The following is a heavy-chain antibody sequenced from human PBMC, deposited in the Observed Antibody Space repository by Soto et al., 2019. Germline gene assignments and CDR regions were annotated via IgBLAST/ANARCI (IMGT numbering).Heavy chain of an antibody. CDR1: GFTFSSYA. D-gene: IGHD4-17*01. J-gene: IGHJ6*02. CDR2: MSGSGGST. V-gene: IGHV3-23*01. Sequence: EVQLLESGGGLVQPGGSLRLSCAASGFTFSSYAMSWVRQAPGKGLEWVSAMSGSGGSTYYADSVKGRFTISRDNSKNTLYLQMNSLRAEDTAVYYCAQGGVYGDYPYYYGMDVWGRGTTVTVSS. CDR3: AQGGVYGDYPYYYGMDV.